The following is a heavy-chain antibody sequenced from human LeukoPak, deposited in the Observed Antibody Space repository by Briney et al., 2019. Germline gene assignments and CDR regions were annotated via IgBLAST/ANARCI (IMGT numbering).Heavy chain of an antibody. CDR1: GGTFSSYA. V-gene: IGHV1-69*05. D-gene: IGHD2-2*02. CDR2: IIPIFGTA. CDR3: GVVPAAIPYYYYYMDV. Sequence: GSSVKVSCKASGGTFSSYAISWVRQAPGQGLEWMGGIIPIFGTANYAQKFQGRVTITTDESTSTAYMELSSLRSEDTAVYYCGVVPAAIPYYYYYMDVWGKGTTVTVSS. J-gene: IGHJ6*03.